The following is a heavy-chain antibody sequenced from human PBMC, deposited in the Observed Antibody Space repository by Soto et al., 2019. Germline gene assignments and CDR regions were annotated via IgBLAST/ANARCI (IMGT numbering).Heavy chain of an antibody. D-gene: IGHD6-19*01. J-gene: IGHJ5*02. Sequence: PSETLSLTCSVSGGSISGYYWNWIRQPPGKQLEWIGYIYHTGSTNYNPSLKSRVTISVDMSKNQFSLKLSSVTAADTAMYYCARANIVVDGTWWFEPWGQGTLVTVSS. CDR1: GGSISGYY. CDR2: IYHTGST. CDR3: ARANIVVDGTWWFEP. V-gene: IGHV4-59*01.